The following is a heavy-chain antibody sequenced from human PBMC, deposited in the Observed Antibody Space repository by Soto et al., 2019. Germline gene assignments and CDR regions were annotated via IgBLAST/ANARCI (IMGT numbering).Heavy chain of an antibody. CDR2: ISHSGASI. D-gene: IGHD5-12*01. V-gene: IGHV3-48*03. CDR3: ARDAPLPQGRWLNPDF. J-gene: IGHJ4*02. CDR1: GFTFSNYD. Sequence: GGSLRLSCAASGFTFSNYDMNWVRQAPGKGLEWVSYISHSGASIDYADSVRGRFTISRDNAKNSLYLQMNSLRAEDTAVYYCARDAPLPQGRWLNPDFWGKGTLVTVSS.